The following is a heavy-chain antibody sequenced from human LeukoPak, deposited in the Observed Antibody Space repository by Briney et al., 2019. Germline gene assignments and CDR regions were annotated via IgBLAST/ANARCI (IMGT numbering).Heavy chain of an antibody. CDR1: GFTFSSHN. Sequence: GGSLRLSCAASGFTFSSHNMVWVRQPSGKGLEWISYISDSSITMYYADSVKGRFTISRDNAKNSLYLQMNSLRAEDTAVYYCARDGGFCSGGFCYRLFDPWGQGTLVTVSS. CDR3: ARDGGFCSGGFCYRLFDP. CDR2: ISDSSITM. V-gene: IGHV3-48*04. D-gene: IGHD2-15*01. J-gene: IGHJ5*02.